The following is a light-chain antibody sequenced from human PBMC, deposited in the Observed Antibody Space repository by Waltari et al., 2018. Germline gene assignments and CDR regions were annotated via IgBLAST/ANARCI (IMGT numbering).Light chain of an antibody. CDR2: GAS. Sequence: EVVLTRSPGTLSLSPGERATLSCRASQSVSRALAWYQQKPGQAPRLLIYGASIRATGIPDRFSGSGSGTDFSLTISRLEPADSAMYYCQHYVRLPATFGQGTKVEIK. J-gene: IGKJ1*01. V-gene: IGKV3-20*01. CDR3: QHYVRLPAT. CDR1: QSVSRA.